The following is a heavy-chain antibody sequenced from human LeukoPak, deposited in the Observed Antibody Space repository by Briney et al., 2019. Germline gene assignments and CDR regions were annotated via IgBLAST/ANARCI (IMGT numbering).Heavy chain of an antibody. Sequence: SETLSLTCAFYGGSFSGYSLTWIRQPPGKGLEWIGEINHSGINHFNPSLKSRVTISADTSKKQVFLNLSSVTAADTAVYYCAKKRVDVMGNQYYYYYGLDVWGQGTTVTVSS. CDR3: AKKRVDVMGNQYYYYYGLDV. D-gene: IGHD3-16*01. CDR1: GGSFSGYS. CDR2: INHSGIN. V-gene: IGHV4-34*01. J-gene: IGHJ6*02.